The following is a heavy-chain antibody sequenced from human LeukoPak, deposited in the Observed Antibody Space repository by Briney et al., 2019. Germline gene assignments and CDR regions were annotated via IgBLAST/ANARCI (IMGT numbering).Heavy chain of an antibody. CDR3: VKYGGDLGVAFDC. D-gene: IGHD2-21*01. CDR1: GFTFSSYA. J-gene: IGHJ4*02. V-gene: IGHV3-23*01. CDR2: ISGSSGST. Sequence: PGGSLRLSCAASGFTFSSYAMSWVRQAPGKGLEWVSAISGSSGSTYYAGSVKGRFTISRDNSKNTLYLQMNSLRAEDTAVYYCVKYGGDLGVAFDCWGQGTLVTVSS.